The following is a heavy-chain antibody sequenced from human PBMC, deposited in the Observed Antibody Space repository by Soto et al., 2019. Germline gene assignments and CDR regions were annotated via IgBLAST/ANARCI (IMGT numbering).Heavy chain of an antibody. CDR2: ISAYNGNT. D-gene: IGHD3-22*01. CDR1: GYTFTSYG. V-gene: IGHV1-18*01. J-gene: IGHJ5*02. Sequence: ASVKVSCKASGYTFTSYGISWVRLAPGQGLEWMGWISAYNGNTNYAQKLQGRVTMTTDTSTSTAYMELRSLRSDDTTVYYCARDSPYDSSGYSVSWGQGTLVTVSS. CDR3: ARDSPYDSSGYSVS.